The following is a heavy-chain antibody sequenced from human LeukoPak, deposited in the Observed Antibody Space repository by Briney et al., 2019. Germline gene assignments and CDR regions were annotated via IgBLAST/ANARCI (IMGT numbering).Heavy chain of an antibody. CDR3: ARRVTLSDDAFDI. V-gene: IGHV5-10-1*01. CDR2: IDPSDSYT. D-gene: IGHD3-16*02. Sequence: GESLRISCKGSGYSFTSYWISWVRQMPGKGLEGMGMIDPSDSYTNYSPYFQGHVTISADKSISTAYLQWSSLKASDTALYYCARRVTLSDDAFDIWGQGTMVTVSS. CDR1: GYSFTSYW. J-gene: IGHJ3*02.